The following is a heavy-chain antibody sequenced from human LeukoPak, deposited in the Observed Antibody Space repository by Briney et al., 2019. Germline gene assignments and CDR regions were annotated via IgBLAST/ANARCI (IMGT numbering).Heavy chain of an antibody. CDR3: ARGIDEWLYLNY. Sequence: PGGSLTLSCAASGFPFSPFRMTWVRQAPGKGPEFVATMNRDGSEVAYGNSVRGRFTISRDNAKNSLYLQMYSLRAEDTAVYYCARGIDEWLYLNYWGQGALVTVSS. V-gene: IGHV3-7*04. J-gene: IGHJ4*02. D-gene: IGHD3-3*01. CDR2: MNRDGSEV. CDR1: GFPFSPFR.